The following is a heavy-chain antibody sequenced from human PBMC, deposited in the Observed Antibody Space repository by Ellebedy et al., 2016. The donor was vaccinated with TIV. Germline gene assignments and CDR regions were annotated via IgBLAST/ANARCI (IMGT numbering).Heavy chain of an antibody. CDR3: ARGRRFRPDY. CDR2: INHAGST. Sequence: MPSETLSLTCGVYGGSFSGYYWSWIRQPPGKGLEWIGEINHAGSTNYNPSLMSRVTISLDTSKNQFSLKLSSVTAADTAVYYCARGRRFRPDYWGQGSLVTVSS. V-gene: IGHV4-34*01. D-gene: IGHD3-16*01. CDR1: GGSFSGYY. J-gene: IGHJ4*02.